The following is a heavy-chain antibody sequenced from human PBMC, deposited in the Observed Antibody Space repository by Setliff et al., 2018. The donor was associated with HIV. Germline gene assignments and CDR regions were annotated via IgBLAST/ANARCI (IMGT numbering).Heavy chain of an antibody. CDR3: ARDRRDGLYYHGMDV. Sequence: SVKVSCKASGGTFSSYAITWVRQAPGQGLEWMGGIIPILGMSIYAQKFQGRVTITADESTSTAYMELSSLRSEDTAVCYCARDRRDGLYYHGMDVRGQGTTVTVSS. J-gene: IGHJ6*02. CDR1: GGTFSSYA. V-gene: IGHV1-69*10. CDR2: IIPILGMS. D-gene: IGHD5-12*01.